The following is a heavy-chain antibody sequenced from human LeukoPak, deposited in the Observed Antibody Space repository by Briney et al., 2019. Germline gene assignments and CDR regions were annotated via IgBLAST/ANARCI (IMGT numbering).Heavy chain of an antibody. J-gene: IGHJ4*02. D-gene: IGHD3-22*01. CDR3: ARDSSGYQ. CDR2: IKEDGSEK. Sequence: GGSLRLSCAASGFTFSTYWMSWVRQAPGKGLEWVANIKEDGSEKYYGDSVKGRFTISRDNAKNSQYLQMNSLRAEDTAVYYCARDSSGYQWGQGTLVTVSS. V-gene: IGHV3-7*01. CDR1: GFTFSTYW.